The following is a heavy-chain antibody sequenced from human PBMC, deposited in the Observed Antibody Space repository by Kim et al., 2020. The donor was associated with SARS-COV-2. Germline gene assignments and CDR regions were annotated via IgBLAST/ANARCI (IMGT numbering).Heavy chain of an antibody. J-gene: IGHJ4*02. CDR2: IYYSGST. V-gene: IGHV4-59*13. CDR1: GGSISSYY. CDR3: ARGPYGYYFDY. Sequence: SETLSLTCTVSGGSISSYYWSWIRQPPGKGLEWIGYIYYSGSTNYNPSLKSRVTISVDTSKNQFSLKLSSVTAADTAVYYCARGPYGYYFDYWGQGTLVTVSS. D-gene: IGHD4-17*01.